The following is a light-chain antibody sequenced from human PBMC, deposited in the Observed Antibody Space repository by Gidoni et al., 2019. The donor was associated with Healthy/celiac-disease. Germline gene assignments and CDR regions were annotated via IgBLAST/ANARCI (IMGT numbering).Light chain of an antibody. V-gene: IGKV2-29*02. Sequence: DIVMAQSPLSLSVTPGQPASISCKSSQSLLHSDGKPYVFWYQQRPGQSPQLLIYEVSSRFSGVPDRCSGSGSGKDFTLKISRVEAEDVGVYYCMQAIYRYTFXQXTKLEIK. CDR3: MQAIYRYT. CDR2: EVS. CDR1: QSLLHSDGKPY. J-gene: IGKJ2*01.